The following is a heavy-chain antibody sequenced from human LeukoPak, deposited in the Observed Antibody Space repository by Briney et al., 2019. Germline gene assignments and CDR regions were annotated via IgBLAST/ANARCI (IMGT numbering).Heavy chain of an antibody. J-gene: IGHJ4*02. CDR3: ARERRGNYFAFES. CDR2: ITSSAGST. V-gene: IGHV3-11*05. CDR1: GFSVSAYY. Sequence: PGGSLILCCAASGFSVSAYYMSWIRQSPGEGLEWISYITSSAGSTKYADSVKGRFTISKDKAKNSVALQMNSLNTETTADYCVARERRGNYFAFESWGQGTLVTVSS. D-gene: IGHD3-16*01.